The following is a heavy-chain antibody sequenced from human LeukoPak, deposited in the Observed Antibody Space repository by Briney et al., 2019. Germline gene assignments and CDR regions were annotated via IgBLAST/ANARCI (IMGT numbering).Heavy chain of an antibody. CDR1: GFTFDDYA. CDR2: ISWNSGNI. D-gene: IGHD2-15*01. V-gene: IGHV3-9*01. J-gene: IGHJ4*02. CDR3: AKSRGGRDKYYFDY. Sequence: GRSLRLSCAASGFTFDDYAMHWVRQAPGKGLEWVSGISWNSGNIGYADSVKGRFTISRDNAKNSLYLQMNSLRAEDTALYYCAKSRGGRDKYYFDYWGQGTLVTVSS.